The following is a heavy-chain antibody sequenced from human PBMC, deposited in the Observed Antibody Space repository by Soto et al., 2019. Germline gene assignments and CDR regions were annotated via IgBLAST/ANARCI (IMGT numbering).Heavy chain of an antibody. D-gene: IGHD3-3*01. Sequence: PGESLKISCKGSGYTFTNYWIVWVRQIPGKGLEWMGIIYPGDSDTRYRPSFQGQVTISADKSISSAYLQWSSLRASDTAMYYCARGGVSTRTFDYWGQGTPVTVSS. J-gene: IGHJ4*02. V-gene: IGHV5-51*01. CDR1: GYTFTNYW. CDR2: IYPGDSDT. CDR3: ARGGVSTRTFDY.